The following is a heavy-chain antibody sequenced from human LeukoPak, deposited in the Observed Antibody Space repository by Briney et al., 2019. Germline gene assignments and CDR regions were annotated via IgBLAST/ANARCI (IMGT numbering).Heavy chain of an antibody. V-gene: IGHV3-23*01. CDR2: ISVSGDNT. Sequence: PGGSLRLSCSASGFTLSNYAMTWVRQAPGKGRQGVSTISVSGDNTYYADSVKGRFTISRDNSKNTLYLQMNSLRADDTAIYYCAKRNSGGPYYFDCWGQGCLVTVSS. CDR3: AKRNSGGPYYFDC. J-gene: IGHJ4*02. CDR1: GFTLSNYA. D-gene: IGHD3-10*01.